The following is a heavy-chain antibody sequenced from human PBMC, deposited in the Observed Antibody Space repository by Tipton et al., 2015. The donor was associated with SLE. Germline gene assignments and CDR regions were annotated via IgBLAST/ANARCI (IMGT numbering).Heavy chain of an antibody. J-gene: IGHJ3*02. CDR2: IRSKAYGGTT. Sequence: SLRLSCAASGFTFGDYAMSWVRQAPGKGLEWVGFIRSKAYGGTTEYAASVKGRFIISRDDSKSIAYLQMNSLKTEDTAVYYCTREGVIVVPLRAFDIWGQGTMVTVSS. CDR1: GFTFGDYA. CDR3: TREGVIVVPLRAFDI. D-gene: IGHD3-22*01. V-gene: IGHV3-49*04.